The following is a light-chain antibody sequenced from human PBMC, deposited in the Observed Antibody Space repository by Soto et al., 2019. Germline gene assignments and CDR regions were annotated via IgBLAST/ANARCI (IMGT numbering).Light chain of an antibody. CDR1: SSNIGSNT. J-gene: IGLJ7*01. CDR2: SNN. Sequence: QSVLTQPPSASGTPGQRVTISCSGSSSNIGSNTVNWYQQLPGTAPKLLIYSNNQRHSGVPDRFSGSKSGTSASLAISGLQSEDEADYYCAAWDDSLNGSAVFGGGTQLTVL. V-gene: IGLV1-44*01. CDR3: AAWDDSLNGSAV.